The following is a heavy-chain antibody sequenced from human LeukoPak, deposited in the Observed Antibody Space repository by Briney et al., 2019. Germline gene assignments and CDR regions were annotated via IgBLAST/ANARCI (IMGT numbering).Heavy chain of an antibody. V-gene: IGHV1-2*02. CDR1: GYTFTGYY. CDR3: ARDSVAVAGTEILFDY. CDR2: ISPNSGGT. D-gene: IGHD6-19*01. Sequence: ASVKVSCKASGYTFTGYYMHWVRQAPGQGLEWMGWISPNSGGTNYAQKFQGRVTMTRDTSISTAYMELSRLRSDDTAVYYCARDSVAVAGTEILFDYWGQGTLVTVSS. J-gene: IGHJ4*02.